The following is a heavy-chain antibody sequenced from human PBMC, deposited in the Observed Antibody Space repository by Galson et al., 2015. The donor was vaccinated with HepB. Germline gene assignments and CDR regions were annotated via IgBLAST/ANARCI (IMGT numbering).Heavy chain of an antibody. V-gene: IGHV1-8*01. CDR3: ARGAGYYYDSSGYYYPAEYFQH. Sequence: SVKVSCKASGSTFTSYDINWVRQATGQGLEWMGWMNPNSGNTGYAQKFQGRVTMTRNTSISTAYMELSSPRSEDTAVYYCARGAGYYYDSSGYYYPAEYFQHWGQGTLVTVSP. CDR2: MNPNSGNT. CDR1: GSTFTSYD. J-gene: IGHJ1*01. D-gene: IGHD3-22*01.